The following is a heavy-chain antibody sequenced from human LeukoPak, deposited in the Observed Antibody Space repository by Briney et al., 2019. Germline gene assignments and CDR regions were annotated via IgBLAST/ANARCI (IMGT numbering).Heavy chain of an antibody. CDR3: ARTIAAAGTFYYYYYMDV. J-gene: IGHJ6*03. V-gene: IGHV1-69*13. CDR1: GGTFSSYA. CDR2: IIPIFGTA. D-gene: IGHD6-13*01. Sequence: ASVKVSCKASGGTFSSYAISWVRQAPGQGLEWMGGIIPIFGTANYAQKFQGRVTITADESTSTAYMELSRLRSDDTAVYYCARTIAAAGTFYYYYYMDVWGKGTTVTVSS.